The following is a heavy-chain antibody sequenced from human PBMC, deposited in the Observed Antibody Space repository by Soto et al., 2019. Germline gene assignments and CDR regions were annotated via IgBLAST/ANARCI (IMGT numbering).Heavy chain of an antibody. CDR1: GGSISGFY. Sequence: SETLSLTCGVSGGSISGFYWSWIRQPPGKGLEWIGEINRIGSTNYNPSLKNRVTISIDTSKNQFSLKLSSVTAADTAVYYCARSVGSYLSLPGDFDSWGQGTLVTVSS. J-gene: IGHJ4*02. CDR2: INRIGST. D-gene: IGHD3-10*01. CDR3: ARSVGSYLSLPGDFDS. V-gene: IGHV4-34*01.